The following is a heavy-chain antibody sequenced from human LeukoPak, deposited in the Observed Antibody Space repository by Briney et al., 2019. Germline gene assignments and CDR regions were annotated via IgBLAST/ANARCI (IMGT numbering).Heavy chain of an antibody. CDR2: IVVDSGAT. Sequence: ASVKVSCKASGYTFNAYYMHWVRQAPGQGLEWMGWIVVDSGATNYAPKFQGRVTMTRDTSISTAHMELSGLRSDDTALYYCTRDGVPAPEEFDYWGQGTLVTVSS. CDR1: GYTFNAYY. V-gene: IGHV1-2*02. D-gene: IGHD2-2*01. J-gene: IGHJ4*02. CDR3: TRDGVPAPEEFDY.